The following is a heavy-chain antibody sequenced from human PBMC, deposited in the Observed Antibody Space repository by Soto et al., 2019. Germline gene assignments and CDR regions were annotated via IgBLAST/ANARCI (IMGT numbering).Heavy chain of an antibody. J-gene: IGHJ6*02. CDR3: ARLLDSGSYFGPDYYGMDV. CDR1: GFTFSSYG. Sequence: GGSLRLSCAASGFTFSSYGMHWVRQAPGKGLEWVAVIWYDGSNKYYADSVKGRFTISRDNSKNTLYLQMNSLRAEDTAVYYCARLLDSGSYFGPDYYGMDVWGQGTTVTVSS. D-gene: IGHD1-26*01. V-gene: IGHV3-33*01. CDR2: IWYDGSNK.